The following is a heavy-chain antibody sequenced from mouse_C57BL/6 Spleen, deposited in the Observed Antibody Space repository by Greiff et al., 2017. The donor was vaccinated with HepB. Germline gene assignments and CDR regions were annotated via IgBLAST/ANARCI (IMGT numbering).Heavy chain of an antibody. CDR2: IDPENGDT. D-gene: IGHD1-1*01. CDR1: GFNIKDDY. V-gene: IGHV14-4*01. CDR3: TTHRGYYGSSYWYFDV. Sequence: EVQLQQSGAELVRPGASVKLSCTASGFNIKDDYMHWVKQRPEQGLEWIGWIDPENGDTEYASKFQGKATITADTSSNTAYLQRSSLTSEDTAVYYCTTHRGYYGSSYWYFDVWGTGTTVTVSS. J-gene: IGHJ1*03.